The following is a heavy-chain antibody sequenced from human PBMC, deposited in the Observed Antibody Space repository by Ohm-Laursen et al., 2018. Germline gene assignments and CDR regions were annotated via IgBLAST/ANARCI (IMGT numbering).Heavy chain of an antibody. D-gene: IGHD4-17*01. J-gene: IGHJ5*02. CDR3: TRDISYGDFIA. V-gene: IGHV4-59*01. Sequence: TLSLTCTVSGGSISSYYWSWIRQSPGKGLEWIGYISYSGSTNYNPSLKSRVTMSIDTSKNQFSLKASSVTAADTAVYYCTRDISYGDFIAWGQGTLVTVSS. CDR1: GGSISSYY. CDR2: ISYSGST.